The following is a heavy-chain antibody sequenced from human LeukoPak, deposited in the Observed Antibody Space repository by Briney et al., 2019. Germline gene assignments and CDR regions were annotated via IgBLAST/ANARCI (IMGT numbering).Heavy chain of an antibody. CDR3: ARDRRGGWFDP. V-gene: IGHV3-66*01. Sequence: GGSLRLSCAASGFTVSSNYMSWVRQAPGKGLEWVSVIYSGGSTYYADSVKGRFTISRDNSKNTLYLQMNSLRAEDTAVYYCARDRRGGWFDPWGQGTLVTVSS. CDR2: IYSGGST. D-gene: IGHD3-10*01. J-gene: IGHJ5*02. CDR1: GFTVSSNY.